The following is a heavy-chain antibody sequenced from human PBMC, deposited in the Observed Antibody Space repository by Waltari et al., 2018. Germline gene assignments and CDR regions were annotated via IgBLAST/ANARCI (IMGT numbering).Heavy chain of an antibody. D-gene: IGHD6-13*01. CDR1: GYTFTGYY. CDR3: ARVEQQLVPWAESVY. Sequence: QVQLVQSGAEVKKPGASVKVSCKASGYTFTGYYMHWVRQAPGQGLEWMGWINPNSGGTNYAQKFQGRVTMTRDTSISTAYMELSRLRSDDTAVYYCARVEQQLVPWAESVYWGQGTLVTVSS. CDR2: INPNSGGT. J-gene: IGHJ4*02. V-gene: IGHV1-2*02.